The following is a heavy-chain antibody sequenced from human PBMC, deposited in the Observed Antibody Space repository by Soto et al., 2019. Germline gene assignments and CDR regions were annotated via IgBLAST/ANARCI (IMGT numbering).Heavy chain of an antibody. Sequence: QLQLQESGPGLVKPWETLSLTCTVSYGSISVSNVFWGWVRQPPGKGLEWIGNIDYSGRAYFNPSHGTRVTMPVDTSKNQFSLTLYSVTAADTAVDYCARTTGRHLDFWGQGILVTVSS. CDR2: IDYSGRA. CDR3: ARTTGRHLDF. J-gene: IGHJ4*02. D-gene: IGHD4-4*01. CDR1: YGSISVSNVF. V-gene: IGHV4-39*01.